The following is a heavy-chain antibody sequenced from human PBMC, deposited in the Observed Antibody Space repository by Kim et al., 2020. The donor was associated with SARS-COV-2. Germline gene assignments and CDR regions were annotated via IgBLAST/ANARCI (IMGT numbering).Heavy chain of an antibody. D-gene: IGHD3-10*01. V-gene: IGHV4-34*01. CDR3: ARGYYYGSRWFDP. Sequence: YNPSLKSRVTISVDTSKNQFALKLSSVTAADTAVYYCARGYYYGSRWFDPWGQGTLVTVSS. J-gene: IGHJ5*02.